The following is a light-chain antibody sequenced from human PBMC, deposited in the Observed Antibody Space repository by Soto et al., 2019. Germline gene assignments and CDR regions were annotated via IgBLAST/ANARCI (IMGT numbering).Light chain of an antibody. V-gene: IGKV3-20*01. CDR3: QQYGSSPIT. CDR1: QSLRRSS. CDR2: DAS. Sequence: EIVLTQSPGTLSLSPGERATLSCRASQSLRRSSLAWYQQKPGQAPRLLIYDASSRPTGIPDRFSASGSGTDFTLTISRLEPEDFAVYYCQQYGSSPITFGQGTRLEIK. J-gene: IGKJ5*01.